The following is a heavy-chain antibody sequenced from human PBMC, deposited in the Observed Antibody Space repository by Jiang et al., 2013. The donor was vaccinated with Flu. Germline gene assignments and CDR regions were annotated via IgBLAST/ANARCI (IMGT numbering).Heavy chain of an antibody. Sequence: VQLVESGGGLVQPGGSLRLSCAASGFTFSSYAMSWVRQAPGKGLEWVSAISGSGGSIYYADSVKGRFTISRDNSKNTLYLQMNSLRAEDTAVYYCARAGENFDWLLYVGYFDLWGRGTLVTVSS. CDR2: ISGSGGSI. CDR3: ARAGENFDWLLYVGYFDL. D-gene: IGHD3-9*01. V-gene: IGHV3-23*04. J-gene: IGHJ2*01. CDR1: GFTFSSYA.